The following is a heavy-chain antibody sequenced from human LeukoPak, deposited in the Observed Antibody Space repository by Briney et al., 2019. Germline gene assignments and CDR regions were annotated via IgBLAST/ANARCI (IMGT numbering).Heavy chain of an antibody. J-gene: IGHJ4*02. CDR1: GFTFSSYG. D-gene: IGHD1-26*01. CDR3: AKDSWEVGTTSEIDY. V-gene: IGHV3-30*02. Sequence: GGSLRLSCAASGFTFSSYGMHWVRQAPGKGLEWVGFIRYDGSDKYYADSVKGRFTISRDNPKNTLYLQVNSLGAEDTAVYYCAKDSWEVGTTSEIDYWGQGTLVTVSS. CDR2: IRYDGSDK.